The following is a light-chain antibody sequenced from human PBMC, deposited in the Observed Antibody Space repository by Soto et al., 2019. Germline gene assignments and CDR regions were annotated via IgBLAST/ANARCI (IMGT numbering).Light chain of an antibody. J-gene: IGLJ2*01. V-gene: IGLV2-14*01. CDR2: DVS. CDR1: SSDVGGYNY. CDR3: SSYTSSSTSVV. Sequence: QSALTQPASVSGSPGQSITISCTGTSSDVGGYNYVSWYQQHPDKALKLMIYDVSNRPSGVSNRFSGSKSGNTASLTISGLQAEDEADYYCSSYTSSSTSVVFGGGTKLTVL.